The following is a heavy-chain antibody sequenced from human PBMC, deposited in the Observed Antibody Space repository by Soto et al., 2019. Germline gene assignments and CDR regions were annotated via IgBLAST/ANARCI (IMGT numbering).Heavy chain of an antibody. J-gene: IGHJ4*02. V-gene: IGHV4-34*01. D-gene: IGHD6-13*01. Sequence: SETLSLTCAVYGGSFSGYYWSWIRQPPGKGLEWIGEINHSGSTNYNPSLKSRVTISVDTSKNQFSLKLSSVTAADTAVYYCARGRSSRVFPLFDYWGQGTLVPVSS. CDR2: INHSGST. CDR1: GGSFSGYY. CDR3: ARGRSSRVFPLFDY.